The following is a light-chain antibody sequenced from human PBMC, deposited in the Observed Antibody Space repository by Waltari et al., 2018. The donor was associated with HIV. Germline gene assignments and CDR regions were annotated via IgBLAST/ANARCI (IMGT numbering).Light chain of an antibody. J-gene: IGLJ3*02. CDR3: CSYAGTYTWV. V-gene: IGLV2-11*01. CDR1: SSDVGGYTY. CDR2: DVS. Sequence: QSALTQPRSVSGSPGQSVTISCTGTSSDVGGYTYVSWYHQHPGKAPKLMIYDVSNRPSGVPDRFSGSKSGNTASLTISGLQAEDEADYYCCSYAGTYTWVFGGGTKLTVL.